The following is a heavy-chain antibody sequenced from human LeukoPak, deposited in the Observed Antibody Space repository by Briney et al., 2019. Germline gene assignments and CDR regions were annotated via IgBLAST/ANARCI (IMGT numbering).Heavy chain of an antibody. Sequence: PSETLSLTCTVSGGSISSSSYYWGWIRQPPGKGLEWIGSIYYSGSTYYNPSLKSRVTISVDTSKNQFSLKLSSVTAADTAVYYCARGRTLTSYYDFWSGYYRWYFDLWGRGTLVTVSS. CDR3: ARGRTLTSYYDFWSGYYRWYFDL. J-gene: IGHJ2*01. D-gene: IGHD3-3*01. CDR2: IYYSGST. CDR1: GGSISSSSYY. V-gene: IGHV4-39*07.